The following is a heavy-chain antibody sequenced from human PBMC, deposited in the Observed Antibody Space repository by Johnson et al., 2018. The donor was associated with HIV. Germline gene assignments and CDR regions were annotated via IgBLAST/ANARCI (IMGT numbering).Heavy chain of an antibody. J-gene: IGHJ3*02. Sequence: VQLVESGGGLIQPGGSLRLSCAASGFTVSSNYMSWVRQAPGKGLEWVSVIYSGGSTYYADSVKGRFTISRDNSKNTLYLQMNSLRAEDTAVYYCAREYYYDSPEAFDIWGQGTMVTVSS. V-gene: IGHV3-53*01. CDR2: IYSGGST. D-gene: IGHD3-22*01. CDR3: AREYYYDSPEAFDI. CDR1: GFTVSSNY.